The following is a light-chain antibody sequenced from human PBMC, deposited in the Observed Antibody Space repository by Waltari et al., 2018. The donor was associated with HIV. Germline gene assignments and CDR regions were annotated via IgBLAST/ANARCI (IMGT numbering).Light chain of an antibody. CDR1: SRDVGGYID. CDR3: NSYTTSSTLHVV. V-gene: IGLV2-14*03. J-gene: IGLJ2*01. CDR2: DVS. Sequence: QSALTQPASVPGSPAQSITISCTGTSRDVGGYIDVPWYQHHPGKAHKLMIYDVSNRPSGVSNRFSGSKSGNTASLTISGLQAEDEADYYCNSYTTSSTLHVVFGGGTKLTVL.